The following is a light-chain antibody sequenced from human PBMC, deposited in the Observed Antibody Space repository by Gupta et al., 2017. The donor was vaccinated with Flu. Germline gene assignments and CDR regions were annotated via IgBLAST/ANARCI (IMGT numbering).Light chain of an antibody. CDR2: GAS. CDR3: QQYDGSPQLT. J-gene: IGKJ4*01. Sequence: SPPLPPRERAALSCRSTRSVGSSSLAWYQQKPGQAPRLPSYGASSRATGIPGRFSGSGSGTEFTLTISRLEPEDFAVYDCQQYDGSPQLTFGGGTKVEIK. CDR1: RSVGSSS. V-gene: IGKV3-20*01.